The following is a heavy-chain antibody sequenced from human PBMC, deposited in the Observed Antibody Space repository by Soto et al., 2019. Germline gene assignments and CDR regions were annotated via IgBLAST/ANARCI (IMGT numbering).Heavy chain of an antibody. J-gene: IGHJ4*02. V-gene: IGHV1-69*06. CDR1: GGTFNNYV. CDR3: AGRCDGTNCLAHFDY. D-gene: IGHD2-2*01. Sequence: QVQLVQSGAEVKQPGSSVKVSCRASGGTFNNYVINWVRQAPGQGLEWMAGIIPIFGTPNYAQKFQGRVTITADKSTSTAYMELNSLRSEDMAVYYCAGRCDGTNCLAHFDYWGQGTLVTVSS. CDR2: IIPIFGTP.